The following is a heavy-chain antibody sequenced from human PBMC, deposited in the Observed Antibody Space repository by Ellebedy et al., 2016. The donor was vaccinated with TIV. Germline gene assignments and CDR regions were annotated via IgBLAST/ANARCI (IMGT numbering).Heavy chain of an antibody. Sequence: MPSETLSLTCNVSGGSIGTYYWSWIRQPAGRGLEWIGRIYTDGSTNYNPSLKSRVTMSVDTSKTQFSLRLTYVTAAETAVYYCARARGQYLYGSGSYFTDWGQGEMVTVSS. D-gene: IGHD3-10*01. CDR1: GGSIGTYY. CDR2: IYTDGST. J-gene: IGHJ4*02. CDR3: ARARGQYLYGSGSYFTD. V-gene: IGHV4-4*07.